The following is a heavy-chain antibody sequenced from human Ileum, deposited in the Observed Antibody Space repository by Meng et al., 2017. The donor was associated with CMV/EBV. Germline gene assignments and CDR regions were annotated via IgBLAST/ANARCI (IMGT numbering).Heavy chain of an antibody. V-gene: IGHV4-34*01. CDR3: ARGFYSSSSLYWYFDL. CDR1: GESFSGYY. Sequence: VDGESFSGYYWSWIRQPPGKGLEWIGEINHSGSTNYNPSLKSRVTISVDTSKNQFSLKLSSVTAADTAVYYCARGFYSSSSLYWYFDLWGRGTLVTVS. J-gene: IGHJ2*01. D-gene: IGHD6-6*01. CDR2: INHSGST.